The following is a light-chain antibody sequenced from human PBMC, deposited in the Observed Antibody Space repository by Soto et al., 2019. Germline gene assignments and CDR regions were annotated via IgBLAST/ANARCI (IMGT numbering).Light chain of an antibody. CDR2: GAS. CDR3: QQYNMWPRT. V-gene: IGKV3-15*01. J-gene: IGKJ1*01. CDR1: QILGTN. Sequence: EIVMTQSPATLSVSPGERATHSCRASQILGTNLAWLQQKPGQAPRLLIHGASTKASGISARFSGSGSGTAFTLTISSLQSEDFAVYYCQQYNMWPRTFGQGTKVDIK.